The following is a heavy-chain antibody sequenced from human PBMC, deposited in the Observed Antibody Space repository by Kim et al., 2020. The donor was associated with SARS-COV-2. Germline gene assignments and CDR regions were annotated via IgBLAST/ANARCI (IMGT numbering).Heavy chain of an antibody. CDR2: K. J-gene: IGHJ6*02. CDR3: ARGRLGEYGMDV. Sequence: KYYAEFWKGRFNTTRNNSKHTLYLQMDSLRAEYTAVYYCARGRLGEYGMDVWGQGTTVTVSS. D-gene: IGHD3-16*01. V-gene: IGHV3-33*01.